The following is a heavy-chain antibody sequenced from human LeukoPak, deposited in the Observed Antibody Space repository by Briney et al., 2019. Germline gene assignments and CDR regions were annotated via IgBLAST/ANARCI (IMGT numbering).Heavy chain of an antibody. CDR2: INHSGST. CDR3: ARGDAIGLFDY. Sequence: SETLSLTCAVYGGSFSGYYWSWIRQPPGNGLEWIGEINHSGSTNYNPSLKSRVTISVDTSKNQFSLKLSSVTAADTAVYYCARGDAIGLFDYWGREPWSPSPQ. J-gene: IGHJ4*02. CDR1: GGSFSGYY. D-gene: IGHD2-2*02. V-gene: IGHV4-34*01.